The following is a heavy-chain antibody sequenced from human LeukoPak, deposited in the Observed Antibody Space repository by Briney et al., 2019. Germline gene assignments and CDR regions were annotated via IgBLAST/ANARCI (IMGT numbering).Heavy chain of an antibody. Sequence: PGGSLRLSCAASGFTFSSYSMNWVRQAPGKGLEWVSSISSSSSYIYYADSVKGRFTISRDNAKNSLYLQMNSLRAEDTAVYYCARDPSYKQWLARGAFDIWGQGTMVTVSS. D-gene: IGHD6-19*01. J-gene: IGHJ3*02. CDR2: ISSSSSYI. CDR3: ARDPSYKQWLARGAFDI. CDR1: GFTFSSYS. V-gene: IGHV3-21*01.